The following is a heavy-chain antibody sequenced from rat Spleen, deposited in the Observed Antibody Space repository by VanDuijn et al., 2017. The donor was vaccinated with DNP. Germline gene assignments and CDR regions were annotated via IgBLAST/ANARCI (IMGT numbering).Heavy chain of an antibody. D-gene: IGHD1-2*01. Sequence: EVQLQESGPGLVKPSQSLSLTCSVTGYSLTSNYWGWIRKFPGNKMEWIGHISYSGSTTYSPSLKSRISITRDTSKEQFFLQLNSITTEDTATYYCARRGYSSYIHFDYWGQGLMVTVSS. J-gene: IGHJ2*01. CDR2: ISYSGST. V-gene: IGHV3-1*01. CDR3: ARRGYSSYIHFDY. CDR1: GYSLTSNY.